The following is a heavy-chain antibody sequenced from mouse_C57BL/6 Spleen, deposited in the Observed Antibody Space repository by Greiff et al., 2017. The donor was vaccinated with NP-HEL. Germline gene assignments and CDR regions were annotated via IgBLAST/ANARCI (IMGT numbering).Heavy chain of an antibody. Sequence: VQLQQSGAELVRPGASVKLSCTASGFNIKDDYMHWVKQRPEQGLEWIGWIDPENGDTEYASKFQGKATITADTSSNTAYLQLSSLTSEDTAVYYCTKYSSGSYYFDYWGQGTTLTVSS. J-gene: IGHJ2*01. CDR2: IDPENGDT. D-gene: IGHD3-2*02. CDR3: TKYSSGSYYFDY. CDR1: GFNIKDDY. V-gene: IGHV14-4*01.